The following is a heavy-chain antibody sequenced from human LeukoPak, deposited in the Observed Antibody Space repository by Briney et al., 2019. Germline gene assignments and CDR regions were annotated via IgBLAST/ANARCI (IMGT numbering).Heavy chain of an antibody. CDR3: AKDGFEYCYDSSGYDY. V-gene: IGHV3-23*01. J-gene: IGHJ4*02. CDR1: GFTFSSYA. Sequence: GGPLRLSCAASGFTFSSYAMSWVRQAPGKGLEWVSAISGSGGSTYYADSVKGRFTISRDNSKNTLYLQMNSLRAEDTAVYYCAKDGFEYCYDSSGYDYWGQGTLVTVSS. CDR2: ISGSGGST. D-gene: IGHD3-22*01.